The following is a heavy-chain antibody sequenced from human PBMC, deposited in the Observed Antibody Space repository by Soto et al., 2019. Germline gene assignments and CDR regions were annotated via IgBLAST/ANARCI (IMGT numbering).Heavy chain of an antibody. CDR1: GGTFSSYA. CDR2: IIPIFGTA. V-gene: IGHV1-69*13. D-gene: IGHD3-9*01. Sequence: SVKVSCKASGGTFSSYAISWVRQAPGQGLEWMGGIIPIFGTANYAQKFQGRVTITADESTSTAYMELSSLRSEDTAVYYCARDSPSTDILTGYPLRNYYYGMDVWGQGTTVTVSS. J-gene: IGHJ6*02. CDR3: ARDSPSTDILTGYPLRNYYYGMDV.